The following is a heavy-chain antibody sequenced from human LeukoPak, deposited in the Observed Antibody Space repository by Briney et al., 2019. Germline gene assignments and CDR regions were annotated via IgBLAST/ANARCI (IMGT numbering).Heavy chain of an antibody. V-gene: IGHV3-7*01. Sequence: PWETLSLTCAVYGGSFSGYYWSWIRQAPGKGLEWVANIKHDGSEKYYVDSVKGRFTISVDSAKRSLYLQMNSLKDEDTAVYYCARDPHWGAGYFDFWGQGALVTVSS. J-gene: IGHJ4*02. CDR1: GGSFSGYY. CDR2: IKHDGSEK. CDR3: ARDPHWGAGYFDF. D-gene: IGHD1-26*01.